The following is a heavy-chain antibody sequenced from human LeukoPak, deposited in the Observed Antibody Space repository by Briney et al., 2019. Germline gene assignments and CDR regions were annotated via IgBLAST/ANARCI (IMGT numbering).Heavy chain of an antibody. J-gene: IGHJ2*01. Sequence: GGSLRVSCAASGFTFSSSSLSWVRQAPGKGLEWVSGILGSGVTTYYADSVKGRFTISRDNSKNTLYLQMNSLRAEDTAVYYCAKDRVTASWYFDLWGRGTLVTVSS. CDR1: GFTFSSSS. D-gene: IGHD2-21*02. CDR3: AKDRVTASWYFDL. V-gene: IGHV3-23*01. CDR2: ILGSGVTT.